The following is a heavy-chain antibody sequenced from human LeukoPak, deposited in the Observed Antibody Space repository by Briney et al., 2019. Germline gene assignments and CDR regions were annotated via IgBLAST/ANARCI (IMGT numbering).Heavy chain of an antibody. Sequence: GGSLRLSCAASGFTFSSYAMSWVRQAPGKGLEWVSAISGSGGSTYYADSVKGRFTISRDNSKNTLYLQMNSLRAEDTAVYYCAKATPSYTAMVEYYFDYWGHGTLVTVSS. D-gene: IGHD5-18*01. CDR2: ISGSGGST. CDR1: GFTFSSYA. CDR3: AKATPSYTAMVEYYFDY. V-gene: IGHV3-23*01. J-gene: IGHJ4*01.